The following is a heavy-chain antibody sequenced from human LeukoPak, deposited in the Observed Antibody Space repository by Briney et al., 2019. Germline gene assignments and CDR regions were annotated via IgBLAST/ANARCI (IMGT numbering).Heavy chain of an antibody. CDR3: ARDDIAARNTDPVGY. D-gene: IGHD6-6*01. Sequence: GGSLRPSCAASGFTFSSYSMNWVRQAPGKGLEWVSSISSSSSYIYYADSVKGRFTISRDNAKNSLYLQMNSLRAEDTAVYYCARDDIAARNTDPVGYWGQGTLVTVSS. V-gene: IGHV3-21*01. CDR1: GFTFSSYS. CDR2: ISSSSSYI. J-gene: IGHJ4*02.